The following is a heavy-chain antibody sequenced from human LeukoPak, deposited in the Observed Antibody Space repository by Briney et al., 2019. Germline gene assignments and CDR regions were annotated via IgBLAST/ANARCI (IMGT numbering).Heavy chain of an antibody. CDR1: GGSISSSSYY. Sequence: SETLSLTCTVSGGSISSSSYYWGWIRQPPGKGLEWIGYIYYSGSTNYNPSLKSRVTISVDTSKNQFSLKLSSVTAADTAVYYCARSTVDTAIPYFDYWGQGTLVTVSS. CDR3: ARSTVDTAIPYFDY. D-gene: IGHD5-18*01. J-gene: IGHJ4*02. V-gene: IGHV4-61*05. CDR2: IYYSGST.